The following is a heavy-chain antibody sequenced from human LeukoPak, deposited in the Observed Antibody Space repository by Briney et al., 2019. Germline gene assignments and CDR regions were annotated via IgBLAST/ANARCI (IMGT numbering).Heavy chain of an antibody. CDR2: ISGSRGST. CDR1: RFTFSNYA. Sequence: PGGSLRLSCAASRFTFSNYAMSWVRQAPGKGLEWVSTISGSRGSTYYADSVKGRFTISTDNSKNTLYLQMNSLRAEDTALYYCAKGLERESRLDSWGQGTLVTVSS. CDR3: AKGLERESRLDS. D-gene: IGHD1-1*01. V-gene: IGHV3-23*01. J-gene: IGHJ4*02.